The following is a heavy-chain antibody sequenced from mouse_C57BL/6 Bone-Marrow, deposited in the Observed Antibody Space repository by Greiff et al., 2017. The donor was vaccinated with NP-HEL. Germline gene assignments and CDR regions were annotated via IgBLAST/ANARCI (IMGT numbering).Heavy chain of an antibody. Sequence: QVQLQQSGPGLVQPSQSLSITCTVSGFSLTSYGVHWVRQSPGKGLEWLGVIWRGGSTDYNAAFMSRLSSTKDNSKSQVFFKMNSLQADDTAIYYCAKNDPFYYSNSLAYWGQGTLVTVSA. CDR3: AKNDPFYYSNSLAY. CDR2: IWRGGST. J-gene: IGHJ3*01. CDR1: GFSLTSYG. V-gene: IGHV2-5*01. D-gene: IGHD2-5*01.